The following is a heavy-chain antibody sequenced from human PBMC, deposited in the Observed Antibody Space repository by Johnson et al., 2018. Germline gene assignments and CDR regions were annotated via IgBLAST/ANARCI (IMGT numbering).Heavy chain of an antibody. CDR3: AREGDGGFLVVPMDV. CDR1: GFTFSSYG. Sequence: SGFTFSSYGMHWVRQAPGKGLEWVAVIWYDGSNKYYADSVKGRFTISRDNSKNTLYLQMNSLRAEDTAVYYCAREGDGGFLVVPMDVWGQGTTVTVSS. D-gene: IGHD3-10*01. V-gene: IGHV3-33*01. CDR2: IWYDGSNK. J-gene: IGHJ6*02.